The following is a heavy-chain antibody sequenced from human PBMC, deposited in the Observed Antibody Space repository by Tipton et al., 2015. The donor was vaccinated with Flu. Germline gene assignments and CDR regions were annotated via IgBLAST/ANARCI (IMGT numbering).Heavy chain of an antibody. CDR2: INQSGNT. Sequence: TLSLTCAVYGGTFSDHYWTWIRQRPGEGLEWIGEINQSGNTDSAPSLKSRTTISVDTSTNQVSLTLRSVTAADTAMYYCARFPDFYYGLDVWGQGTAVTVSS. CDR3: ARFPDFYYGLDV. V-gene: IGHV4-34*01. D-gene: IGHD1-14*01. CDR1: GGTFSDHY. J-gene: IGHJ6*02.